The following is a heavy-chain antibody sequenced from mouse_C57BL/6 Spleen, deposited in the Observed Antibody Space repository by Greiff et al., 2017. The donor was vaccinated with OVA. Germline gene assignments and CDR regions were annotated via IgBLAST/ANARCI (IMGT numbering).Heavy chain of an antibody. V-gene: IGHV2-6-1*01. Sequence: VKLKESGPGLVAPSQSLSITCTVSGFSLTSYGVHWVRQPPGKGLEWLVVIWSDGSTTYNSALKSRLSISKDNSKSQVFLKMNSLQTDDTAMYYCARQPTMITTDLGAMDYWGQGTSVTVSS. CDR1: GFSLTSYG. J-gene: IGHJ4*01. CDR3: ARQPTMITTDLGAMDY. D-gene: IGHD2-4*01. CDR2: IWSDGST.